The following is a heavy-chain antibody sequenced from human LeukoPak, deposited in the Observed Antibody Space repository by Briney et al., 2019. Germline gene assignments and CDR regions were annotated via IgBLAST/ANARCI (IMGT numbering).Heavy chain of an antibody. Sequence: GRSLRLSCAASGFTFSSYGMHWVRQAPGKGLEWVAVISYDGSNKYYADSVKGRFTISRDNSKNTLYLQMNSLRAEDTAVYYCAKRNGGSGSYPMGDYWGQGTLVTVS. CDR1: GFTFSSYG. V-gene: IGHV3-30*18. J-gene: IGHJ4*02. CDR3: AKRNGGSGSYPMGDY. CDR2: ISYDGSNK. D-gene: IGHD3-10*01.